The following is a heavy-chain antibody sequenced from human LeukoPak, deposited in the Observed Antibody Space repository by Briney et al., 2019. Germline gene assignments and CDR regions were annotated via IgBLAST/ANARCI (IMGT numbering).Heavy chain of an antibody. CDR2: ISTNGGST. CDR3: VKGRPGYYSSDYDYFDY. Sequence: GRSLRLSCAASGFTFSSYPMHWVRQAPGKGLEYVSAISTNGGSTYYADSVKGRFTISRDNSKNTLYLQMSSLRAEDTAVYYCVKGRPGYYSSDYDYFDYWGQGTLVTVSS. V-gene: IGHV3-64D*06. J-gene: IGHJ4*02. CDR1: GFTFSSYP. D-gene: IGHD6-19*01.